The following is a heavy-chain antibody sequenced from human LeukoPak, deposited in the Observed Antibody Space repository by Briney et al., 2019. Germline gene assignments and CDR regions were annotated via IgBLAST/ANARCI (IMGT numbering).Heavy chain of an antibody. CDR2: INHSGST. J-gene: IGHJ4*02. D-gene: IGHD3-16*01. V-gene: IGHV4-34*01. CDR1: GGSFSGYY. CDR3: ARGGGRKGPIDY. Sequence: SETLSLTCAVSGGSFSGYYWSWIRQPPGKGLEWIGEINHSGSTNYNPSLKSRVTISVDTSKNQFSLKLSSVTAADTAVYYCARGGGRKGPIDYWGQGTLVTVSS.